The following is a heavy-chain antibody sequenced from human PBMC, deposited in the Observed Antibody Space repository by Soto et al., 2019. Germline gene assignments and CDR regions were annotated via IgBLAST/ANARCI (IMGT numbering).Heavy chain of an antibody. V-gene: IGHV1-8*01. CDR2: MNPNSGNT. CDR3: ARPRSGSSSYGMDV. J-gene: IGHJ6*02. D-gene: IGHD3-3*01. Sequence: QVQLVQSGAEVKKPGASVKVSCKASGYTFTSYDINWVRQATGQGLEWMGWMNPNSGNTGYAQKFQGRVTMTGNTSIITAYMERSSLRSEDTAVYYCARPRSGSSSYGMDVGGQGTAVTVSS. CDR1: GYTFTSYD.